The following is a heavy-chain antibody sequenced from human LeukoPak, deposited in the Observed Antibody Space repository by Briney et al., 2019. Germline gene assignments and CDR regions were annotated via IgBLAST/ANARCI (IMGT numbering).Heavy chain of an antibody. V-gene: IGHV3-23*01. CDR2: ISGSGGDT. CDR1: GFAFSSYA. CDR3: AKDLGGEGGSGFPGY. Sequence: GGSLRLSCAASGFAFSSYAMSWVRQAPGKGLEWVSAISGSGGDTYYADSVKGRFTISRDNSKNTLYLRMNSLRVEDAAVYYCAKDLGGEGGSGFPGYWGQGTLVTVSS. J-gene: IGHJ4*02. D-gene: IGHD3-10*01.